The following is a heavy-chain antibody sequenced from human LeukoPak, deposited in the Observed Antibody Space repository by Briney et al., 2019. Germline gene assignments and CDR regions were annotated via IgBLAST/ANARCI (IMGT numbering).Heavy chain of an antibody. Sequence: GGSLRLSCAASGFTFSSYAMSWVRQAPGKGLEWVPGISGTGGGTYYADSVKGRFTISRDNSKNTLYLQMNSLRAEDTAIYYCATEKTYYYGSGSSYFDYWGQGTLVTVSS. CDR1: GFTFSSYA. CDR2: ISGTGGGT. V-gene: IGHV3-23*01. D-gene: IGHD3-10*01. CDR3: ATEKTYYYGSGSSYFDY. J-gene: IGHJ4*02.